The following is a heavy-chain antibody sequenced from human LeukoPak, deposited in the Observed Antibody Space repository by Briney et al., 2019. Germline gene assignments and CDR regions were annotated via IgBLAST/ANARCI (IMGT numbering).Heavy chain of an antibody. CDR3: AKYRCGADPCFPRGHCYDGLDV. CDR1: GFTFSSQA. CDR2: ISGSGGGT. J-gene: IGHJ6*02. V-gene: IGHV3-23*01. D-gene: IGHD2-21*01. Sequence: GGSLTLSCAASGFTFSSQAMSWVRQAPGKGLEWLSSISGSGGGTYYADSVKGRFTISRDNSVKALYLQMNSLRAEDTALYYCAKYRCGADPCFPRGHCYDGLDVWGQGTTVTVSS.